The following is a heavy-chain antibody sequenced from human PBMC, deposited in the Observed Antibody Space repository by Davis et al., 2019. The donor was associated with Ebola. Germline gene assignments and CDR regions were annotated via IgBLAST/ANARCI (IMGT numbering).Heavy chain of an antibody. CDR1: GDRVSRKGAA. V-gene: IGHV6-1*01. D-gene: IGHD5-12*01. CDR2: TYYTSKWIN. CDR3: TRGWLRSKFDY. Sequence: HSQTLSLTCAISGDRVSRKGAAWNWIRQSPSRGLELLGRTYYTSKWINDYAESVRGRIIINPDTSKNQLSLQVNSVTPEDTAVYYCTRGWLRSKFDYWGRGTLVTVSS. J-gene: IGHJ4*02.